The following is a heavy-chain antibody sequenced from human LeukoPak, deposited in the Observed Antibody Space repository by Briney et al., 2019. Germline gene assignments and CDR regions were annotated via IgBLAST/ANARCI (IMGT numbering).Heavy chain of an antibody. V-gene: IGHV3-30-3*01. J-gene: IGHJ4*02. D-gene: IGHD6-13*01. CDR3: AREGEQQLAYFDY. Sequence: PGGSLRLSCAASGFTFSSYAMHWVRQAPGKGLEWVAVISYDGSNKYYAGSVKGRFTISRDNSKNTLYLQMNSLRAEDTAVYYCAREGEQQLAYFDYWGQGTLVTVSS. CDR1: GFTFSSYA. CDR2: ISYDGSNK.